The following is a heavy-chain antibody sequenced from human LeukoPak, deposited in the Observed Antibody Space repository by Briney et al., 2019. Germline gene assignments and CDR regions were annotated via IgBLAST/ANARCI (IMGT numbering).Heavy chain of an antibody. J-gene: IGHJ4*02. D-gene: IGHD6-13*01. CDR1: GGSVSDYY. V-gene: IGHV4-4*07. CDR2: IYTSGST. CDR3: AREMAAAIPYFDY. Sequence: SETLSLTCTVSGGSVSDYYWSWIRQPAGKGLEWLGRIYTSGSTNYNPSLKSRVTMSVDTSKNQFSLKLSSVTAADTAVYFCAREMAAAIPYFDYWGQGTLVTVSS.